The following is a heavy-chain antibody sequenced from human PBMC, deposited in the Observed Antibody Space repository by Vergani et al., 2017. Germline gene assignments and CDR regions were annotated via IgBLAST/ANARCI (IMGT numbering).Heavy chain of an antibody. CDR2: IIPILGIA. CDR1: GGTFSSYT. V-gene: IGHV1-69*08. Sequence: QVQLVQSGAEVKKPGSSVKVSCKASGGTFSSYTISWVRQAPGQGLEWMGRIIPILGIANYAQKFQGRVTITADKSTSTAYMELSSLRSEDTAVYYCARDRKYSGYYYSYIWFDPWGQGTLVTVSS. J-gene: IGHJ5*02. CDR3: ARDRKYSGYYYSYIWFDP. D-gene: IGHD5-12*01.